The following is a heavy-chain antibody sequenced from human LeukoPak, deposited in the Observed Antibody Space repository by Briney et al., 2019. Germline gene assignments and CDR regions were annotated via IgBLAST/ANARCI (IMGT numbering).Heavy chain of an antibody. J-gene: IGHJ3*02. CDR3: ARGRNMVDLELPPDDAFDI. D-gene: IGHD1-7*01. Sequence: GGSLRLSCTASGFTFSSYNMNWARHAPGKGLEWVSCISTSSTYIYYADSMTGRSTISRDNAKNSLYLQLNSLGAEDTAVYYCARGRNMVDLELPPDDAFDIWGQGTMVTVSS. CDR1: GFTFSSYN. CDR2: ISTSSTYI. V-gene: IGHV3-21*01.